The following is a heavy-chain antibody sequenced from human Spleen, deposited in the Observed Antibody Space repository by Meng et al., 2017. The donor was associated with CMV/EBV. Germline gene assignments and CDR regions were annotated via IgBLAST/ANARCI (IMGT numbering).Heavy chain of an antibody. V-gene: IGHV1-18*01. CDR2: ISTYNGNT. CDR3: ARVPYSGSYRGYFQH. J-gene: IGHJ1*01. D-gene: IGHD1-26*01. CDR1: GYTFTSHG. Sequence: ASVKVSCKASGYTFTSHGINWVRQAPGQGLEWMGWISTYNGNTNYVQKLQGRVTMTTDTSTSTAYMELRSLRSDDTAVYYCARVPYSGSYRGYFQHWGQGTLVTVSS.